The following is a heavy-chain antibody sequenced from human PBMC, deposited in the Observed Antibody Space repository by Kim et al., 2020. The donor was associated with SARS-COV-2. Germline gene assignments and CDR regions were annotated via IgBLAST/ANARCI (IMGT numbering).Heavy chain of an antibody. CDR3: ARLPHDYGDLNWFDP. CDR2: IYYSGST. Sequence: SETLSLTCTVSGGSISSSSYYWGWIRQPPGKGLEWIGSIYYSGSTYYNPSLKSRVTISVDTSKNQFSLKLSSVTAADTAVYYCARLPHDYGDLNWFDPWGQGTLVTVSS. J-gene: IGHJ5*02. CDR1: GGSISSSSYY. V-gene: IGHV4-39*01. D-gene: IGHD4-17*01.